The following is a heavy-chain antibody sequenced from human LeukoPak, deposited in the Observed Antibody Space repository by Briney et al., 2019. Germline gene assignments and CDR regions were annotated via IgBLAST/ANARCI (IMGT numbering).Heavy chain of an antibody. CDR2: IYYSGST. CDR1: GGSISSYY. D-gene: IGHD2-21*01. CDR3: ARHVVAGDDYFDY. Sequence: SETLSLTCTVSGGSISSYYWSWIRQPPGKGLEWIGYIYYSGSTNYNPSLKSRVTISVDTSKNQFSLKLSSVTAADTAVYYCARHVVAGDDYFDYWGQGTLVTVSS. V-gene: IGHV4-59*08. J-gene: IGHJ4*02.